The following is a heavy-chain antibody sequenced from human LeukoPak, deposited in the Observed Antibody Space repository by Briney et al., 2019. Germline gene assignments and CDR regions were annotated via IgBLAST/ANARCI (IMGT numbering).Heavy chain of an antibody. CDR2: ISSSSSYI. J-gene: IGHJ6*03. Sequence: PGGSLRLSCAASGFTFSSYSMNWVRQAPGKGLEWVSSISSSSSYIHYADSVKGRFTISRDNARNSLYLQMNSLRAEDTAVYYCARFNSGYYYYMDVWGKGTTVTVSS. D-gene: IGHD1-26*01. CDR3: ARFNSGYYYYMDV. V-gene: IGHV3-21*01. CDR1: GFTFSSYS.